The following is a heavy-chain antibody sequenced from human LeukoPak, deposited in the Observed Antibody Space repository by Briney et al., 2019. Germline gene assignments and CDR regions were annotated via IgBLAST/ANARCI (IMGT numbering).Heavy chain of an antibody. CDR3: ARASGSGWYPTTTGFDY. D-gene: IGHD6-19*01. J-gene: IGHJ4*02. CDR1: GFTFSSYS. V-gene: IGHV3-21*01. Sequence: NPGGSLRLSCAASGFTFSSYSMTWVRQAPGKGLEWVSSISSSSSYIYYADSVKGRFTISRDNAKNSLYLQMNSLRAEDTAVYYCARASGSGWYPTTTGFDYWGQGTLVTVSS. CDR2: ISSSSSYI.